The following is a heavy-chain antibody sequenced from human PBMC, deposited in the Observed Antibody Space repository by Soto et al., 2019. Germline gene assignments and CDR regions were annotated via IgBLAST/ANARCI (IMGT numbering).Heavy chain of an antibody. V-gene: IGHV3-30*18. J-gene: IGHJ4*02. Sequence: QVQLVESGGGVVQPGRSLRLSCAASGFTFSSYGMHWVRQAPGKGLEWVAVISYDGSNKYYADSVKGRFTISSDNSKNTLYLQMNSLRAEDTAVYYCAKDIGDYWGQGTLVTVSS. D-gene: IGHD3-16*02. CDR1: GFTFSSYG. CDR3: AKDIGDY. CDR2: ISYDGSNK.